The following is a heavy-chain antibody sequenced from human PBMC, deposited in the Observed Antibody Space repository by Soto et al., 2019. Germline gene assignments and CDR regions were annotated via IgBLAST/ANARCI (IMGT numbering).Heavy chain of an antibody. V-gene: IGHV3-23*01. CDR1: GFTFSRYA. J-gene: IGHJ4*02. Sequence: GGSLRLSCAASGFTFSRYAMSWVRQAPGKGLDWVSGMSAGGGSTDYADSVRGRFTISRDNSKNTLYLQMNSLRAEDTAVYYCAKGGWFGELGNFDYWGQGTLVTVSS. D-gene: IGHD3-10*01. CDR3: AKGGWFGELGNFDY. CDR2: MSAGGGST.